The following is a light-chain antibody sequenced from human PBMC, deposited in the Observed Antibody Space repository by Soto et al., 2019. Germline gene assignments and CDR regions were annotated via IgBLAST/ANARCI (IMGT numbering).Light chain of an antibody. V-gene: IGKV3-15*01. CDR3: QHSRSAART. J-gene: IGKJ1*01. CDR2: GAS. CDR1: QSLSSS. Sequence: CRASQSLSSSLACYHHKPGQAPRLLIYGASTRATGIPARFSGSGSGTAFTLSMRCRHSEDSAVYFCQHSRSAARTFGQGTRLDIK.